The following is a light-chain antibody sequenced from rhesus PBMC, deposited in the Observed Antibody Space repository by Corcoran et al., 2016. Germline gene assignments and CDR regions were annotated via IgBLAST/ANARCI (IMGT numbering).Light chain of an antibody. J-gene: IGKJ4*01. CDR1: QSVSSS. Sequence: EIVLTQSPATLSLSPGERATLSCRASQSVSSSLAWYQQKPGQAPRLLIYDASSRATGIPDRFNGSGSGTDFTLTISSLEPEDVGVYYCQQYSNWLTFGGGTKVELK. V-gene: IGKV3-35*01. CDR2: DAS. CDR3: QQYSNWLT.